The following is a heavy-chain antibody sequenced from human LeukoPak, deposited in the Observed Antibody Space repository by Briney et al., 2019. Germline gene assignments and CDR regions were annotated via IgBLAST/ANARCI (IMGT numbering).Heavy chain of an antibody. V-gene: IGHV3-15*01. CDR1: GLTFTSAW. J-gene: IGHJ4*02. D-gene: IGHD2-15*01. CDR3: MTVPPPYSVVVPGPWG. CDR2: IKSKADGGTT. Sequence: KPGSSLRLSCVASGLTFTSAWMNWVRQAPGKGLEWVGRIKSKADGGTTDFAAPVKGRFSISRDDSQNSLSLQMNSLKSEDTAVYYCMTVPPPYSVVVPGPWGWGQGTLVTVSS.